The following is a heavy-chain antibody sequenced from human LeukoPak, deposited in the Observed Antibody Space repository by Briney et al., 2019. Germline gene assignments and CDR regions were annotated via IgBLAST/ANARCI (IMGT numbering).Heavy chain of an antibody. D-gene: IGHD3-10*01. Sequence: SETLSLTRTVSGGSISSYYWSWIRQPPGKGLEWIGYIYYSGSTKYNPSLKSRLTISVDTSKNQLSLRLTSVTAADTAVYYCARNSVGELSWFDPWGQGTLVTVSS. J-gene: IGHJ5*02. CDR1: GGSISSYY. CDR3: ARNSVGELSWFDP. V-gene: IGHV4-59*01. CDR2: IYYSGST.